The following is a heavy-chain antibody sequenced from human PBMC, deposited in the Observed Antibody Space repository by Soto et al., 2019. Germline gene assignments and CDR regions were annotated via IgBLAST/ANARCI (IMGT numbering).Heavy chain of an antibody. CDR2: IKQDGSEK. CDR3: ASLVVPAASDAFDI. V-gene: IGHV3-7*01. Sequence: GGSLRLSCAASGFTFSSYWMSWVRQAPGKGREWVANIKQDGSEKYYVDSVKGRFTISRDNAKNSLYLQMNSLRAEDTAVYYCASLVVPAASDAFDIWGQGTMVTVSS. CDR1: GFTFSSYW. D-gene: IGHD2-2*01. J-gene: IGHJ3*02.